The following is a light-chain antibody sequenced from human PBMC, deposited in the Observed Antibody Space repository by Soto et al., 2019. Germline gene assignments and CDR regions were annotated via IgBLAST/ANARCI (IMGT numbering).Light chain of an antibody. J-gene: IGKJ4*01. CDR2: AAS. Sequence: DIQMTQSTSSLSASVGDRFTITCRASQSISSYLNWYQQKPGKAPKLLIYAASSLQSGVPSRFSGSGSGTDFTLTISSLQPEDFATYYCQQSYSTPLTFGGGTKVDI. CDR3: QQSYSTPLT. V-gene: IGKV1-39*01. CDR1: QSISSY.